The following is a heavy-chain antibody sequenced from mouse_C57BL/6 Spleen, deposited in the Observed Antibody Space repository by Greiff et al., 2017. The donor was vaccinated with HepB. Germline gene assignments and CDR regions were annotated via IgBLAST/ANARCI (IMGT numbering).Heavy chain of an antibody. CDR1: GFTFSSYG. V-gene: IGHV5-6*01. D-gene: IGHD2-4*01. Sequence: EVNVVESGGDLVKPGGSLKLSCAASGFTFSSYGMSWVRQTPDKRLEWVATISSGGSYTYYPDSVKGRFTISRDNAKNTLYLQMSSLKSEDTAMYYCARFYYDYEFAYWGQGTLVTVSA. CDR2: ISSGGSYT. CDR3: ARFYYDYEFAY. J-gene: IGHJ3*01.